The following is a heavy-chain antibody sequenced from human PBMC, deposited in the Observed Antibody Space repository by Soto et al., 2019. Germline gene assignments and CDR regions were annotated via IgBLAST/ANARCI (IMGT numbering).Heavy chain of an antibody. CDR1: GYTLTELS. V-gene: IGHV1-24*01. CDR3: AISYDFWSGSPPWY. D-gene: IGHD3-3*01. CDR2: FDPEDGET. J-gene: IGHJ4*02. Sequence: ASVKVSCKVSGYTLTELSMHWVRQAPGKGLEWMGGFDPEDGETIYAQKFQGRVTMTEDTSTDTAYMELSSLRSEDTAVYYCAISYDFWSGSPPWYWGQGTLVTV.